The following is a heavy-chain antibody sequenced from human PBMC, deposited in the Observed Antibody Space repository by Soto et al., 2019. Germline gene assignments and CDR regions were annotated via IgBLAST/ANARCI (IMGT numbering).Heavy chain of an antibody. CDR2: IYYIGST. D-gene: IGHD6-19*01. J-gene: IGHJ5*02. Sequence: SETLSLTCTVSGGSIGSYYWSWVGQRPGKGLEWIGYIYYIGSTNYNPSLKSRVTISVDTSKNQFSLKLSSVTAADTAGYYCASSVFPWGQGTLVTVSS. CDR1: GGSIGSYY. V-gene: IGHV4-59*12. CDR3: ASSVFP.